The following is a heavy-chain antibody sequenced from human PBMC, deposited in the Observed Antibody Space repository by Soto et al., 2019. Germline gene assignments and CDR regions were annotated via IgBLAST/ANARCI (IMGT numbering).Heavy chain of an antibody. CDR1: GYTFTSYG. CDR2: ISAYNGNT. Sequence: QVQLVQSGAEVKKPGASVKVSCKASGYTFTSYGISWVRQAPGQGLEWMGWISAYNGNTNYAQKLQGRVTMTTDTSTSTAYMERRGVRSDYAAMYYCARDKGDGSGSYYGYWGQGTLVTVSS. D-gene: IGHD3-10*01. J-gene: IGHJ4*02. CDR3: ARDKGDGSGSYYGY. V-gene: IGHV1-18*01.